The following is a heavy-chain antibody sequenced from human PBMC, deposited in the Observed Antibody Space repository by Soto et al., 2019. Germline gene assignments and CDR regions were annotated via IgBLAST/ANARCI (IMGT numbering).Heavy chain of an antibody. CDR3: ARLGGYVSVGYYYLWDS. V-gene: IGHV4-39*01. Sequence: QLQLQESGPGLVKPSETLSLTCRVSDRSMNSDSSYWGLIRQPPGKVLEWIGHIHHSGSTYHNLSLKGRVTMSVDASRNQFSLKLTSMTAADTAVYYCARLGGYVSVGYYYLWDSWGQGTLVTVSS. J-gene: IGHJ4*02. CDR1: DRSMNSDSSY. D-gene: IGHD3-22*01. CDR2: IHHSGST.